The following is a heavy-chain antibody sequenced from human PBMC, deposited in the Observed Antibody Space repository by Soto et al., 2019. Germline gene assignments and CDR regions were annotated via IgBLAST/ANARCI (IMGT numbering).Heavy chain of an antibody. CDR2: INSDGSST. V-gene: IGHV3-74*01. Sequence: EVQLVESGGGLVQPGGSLRLSCEASGFTFSTFWMHWVRQAPGKGLVWVSRINSDGSSTYYADSVTGRVTISRDNAKNTLYLHLSSLRPYDTAVYYCERDFEYCGQGTLVTVSS. CDR3: ERDFEY. J-gene: IGHJ4*02. CDR1: GFTFSTFW.